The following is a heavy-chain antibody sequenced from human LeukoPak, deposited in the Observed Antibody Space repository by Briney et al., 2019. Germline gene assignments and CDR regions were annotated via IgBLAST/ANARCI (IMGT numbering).Heavy chain of an antibody. Sequence: GASVKVSCKASGYTFTGYYMHWVRQAPGQGLEWVGWINPNSGGTNYAQKFQGRVTMTRDTSISTAYMELSRLRSDDTSVYYCASASSTSLKPLGNLDYWGQGTLVTVSS. J-gene: IGHJ4*02. CDR2: INPNSGGT. D-gene: IGHD2-2*01. CDR1: GYTFTGYY. V-gene: IGHV1-2*02. CDR3: ASASSTSLKPLGNLDY.